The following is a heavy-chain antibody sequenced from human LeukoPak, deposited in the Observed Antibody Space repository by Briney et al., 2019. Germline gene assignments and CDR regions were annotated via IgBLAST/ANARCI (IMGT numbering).Heavy chain of an antibody. CDR2: VGISSGNT. Sequence: GGSLRLSCAASGFTFIDYSVNWVRQAPGKGLEWVSYVGISSGNTKYADSVKGRFTISGDNPKNTLYLQMNNLRADDTAVYFCAKRGVVIRVILVGFHKEAYYFDSWGQGALVTVSS. D-gene: IGHD3-22*01. CDR3: AKRGVVIRVILVGFHKEAYYFDS. CDR1: GFTFIDYS. V-gene: IGHV3-48*01. J-gene: IGHJ4*02.